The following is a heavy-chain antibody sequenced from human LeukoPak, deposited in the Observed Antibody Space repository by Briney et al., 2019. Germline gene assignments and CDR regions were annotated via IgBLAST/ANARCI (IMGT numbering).Heavy chain of an antibody. D-gene: IGHD6-13*01. V-gene: IGHV3-21*04. Sequence: TGGSLRLSCAASGFTFSSYSMNWVRQAPGKGLEWVSSISSSSSYIYYADSVKGRFTISRDNAKNSLYLQMNSLRAEDTAVYYCAKHPGAGYSSAEYFQHWGQGTLVTVSS. CDR2: ISSSSSYI. CDR3: AKHPGAGYSSAEYFQH. CDR1: GFTFSSYS. J-gene: IGHJ1*01.